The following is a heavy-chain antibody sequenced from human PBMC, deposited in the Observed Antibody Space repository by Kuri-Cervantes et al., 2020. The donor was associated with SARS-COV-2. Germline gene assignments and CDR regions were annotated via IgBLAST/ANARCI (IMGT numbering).Heavy chain of an antibody. CDR2: ISAYNGNT. CDR3: ARVVGLYGDFDY. V-gene: IGHV1-18*01. Sequence: ASGKVSCKASGYTVTSDGISWVRQAPGQGLDWMGWISAYNGNTNYAQKLQGRVTMTTDTSTSTAYMELSRLRSDDTAVYYCARVVGLYGDFDYWGQGTLVTVSS. D-gene: IGHD1-26*01. CDR1: GYTVTSDG. J-gene: IGHJ4*02.